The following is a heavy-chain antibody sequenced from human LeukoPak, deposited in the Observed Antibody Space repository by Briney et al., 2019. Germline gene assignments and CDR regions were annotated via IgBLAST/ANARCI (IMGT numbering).Heavy chain of an antibody. V-gene: IGHV4-30-2*01. Sequence: SETLSLTCTVSGGSISSGGYYWSWIRQPPGKGLEWIGYIYHSGSTYYNPSLKSRVTISVDRSKNQFSLKLSSVTAADTAVYYCARVALSIAAAGTRRSGAFDIWGQGTMVTVSS. CDR1: GGSISSGGYY. CDR3: ARVALSIAAAGTRRSGAFDI. CDR2: IYHSGST. J-gene: IGHJ3*02. D-gene: IGHD6-13*01.